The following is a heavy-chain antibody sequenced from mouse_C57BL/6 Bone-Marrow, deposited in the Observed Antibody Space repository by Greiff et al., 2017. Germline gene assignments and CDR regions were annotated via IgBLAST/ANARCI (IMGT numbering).Heavy chain of an antibody. D-gene: IGHD2-2*01. J-gene: IGHJ4*01. CDR1: GFTFSSYA. Sequence: EVQLVESGGGLVKPGGSLKLSCAASGFTFSSYAMSWVRQTPEQRLEWVATISDGGSYTYYPDNVKGRFTISRDNAKNNLYLQMSHLKSEDTAMYYCARGGLPYYAMDYWGQGTSVTVSS. CDR3: ARGGLPYYAMDY. CDR2: ISDGGSYT. V-gene: IGHV5-4*01.